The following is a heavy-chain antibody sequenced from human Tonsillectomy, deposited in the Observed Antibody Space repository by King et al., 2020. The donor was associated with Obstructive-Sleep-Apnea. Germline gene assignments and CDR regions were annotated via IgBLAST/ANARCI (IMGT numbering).Heavy chain of an antibody. CDR1: GFTFDDYA. CDR3: AKDLKLYYYYGMDD. J-gene: IGHJ6*02. Sequence: VQLVESGGGLVQPGRSLRLSCTASGFTFDDYAMHWVRQAPGKGLEWVSGISWNSGYIGYADSVKGRFTISRDNAKNSLYLQLNSLRTEDTALYFCAKDLKLYYYYGMDDWGQGTTVTVSS. V-gene: IGHV3-9*01. CDR2: ISWNSGYI.